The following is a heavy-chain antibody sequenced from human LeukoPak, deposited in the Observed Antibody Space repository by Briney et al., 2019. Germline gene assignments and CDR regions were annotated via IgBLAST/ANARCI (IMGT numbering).Heavy chain of an antibody. V-gene: IGHV3-23*01. Sequence: GGSLRLSCAASGFTFSSYAMSWVRQAPGKGLEWVSAIRGSGGSTYYADSVKGRFTISRDNSKNTLYLQMNSLRAEDTAVYYCAKSRRRCGSSTSCTFDYWGQGTLVTVSS. CDR3: AKSRRRCGSSTSCTFDY. J-gene: IGHJ4*02. CDR1: GFTFSSYA. D-gene: IGHD2-2*01. CDR2: IRGSGGST.